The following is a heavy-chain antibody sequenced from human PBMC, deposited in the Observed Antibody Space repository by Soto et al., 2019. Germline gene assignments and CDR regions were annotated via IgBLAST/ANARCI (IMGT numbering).Heavy chain of an antibody. CDR1: GFTFSSYG. CDR3: AKDVVVGATTGLGDYYYYYGMDV. V-gene: IGHV3-30*18. CDR2: ISYDGSNK. D-gene: IGHD1-26*01. J-gene: IGHJ6*01. Sequence: QLQLVESGGGVVQPGRSLRLSCAASGFTFSSYGMHWVRQAPGKGLEWVAVISYDGSNKYYADSVKGRFTISRDNSKNTLYLQMNSLRAEDTAVYYCAKDVVVGATTGLGDYYYYYGMDVW.